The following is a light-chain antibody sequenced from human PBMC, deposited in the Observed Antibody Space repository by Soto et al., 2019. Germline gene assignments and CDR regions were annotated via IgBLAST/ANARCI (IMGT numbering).Light chain of an antibody. Sequence: QAVVTQPPSASGTPGQTVTISCSGSSANNGTSYVYWYRQLPGTAPKLLIYTNNQRPSRVPDRFSGSTSGTSASPAISGLRSEDDADYYCASWDASLSAWLFGGGTKLTVL. CDR2: TNN. V-gene: IGLV1-47*02. J-gene: IGLJ3*02. CDR1: SANNGTSY. CDR3: ASWDASLSAWL.